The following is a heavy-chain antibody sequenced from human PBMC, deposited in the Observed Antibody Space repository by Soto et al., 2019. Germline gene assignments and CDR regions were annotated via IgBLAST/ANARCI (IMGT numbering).Heavy chain of an antibody. Sequence: GGSLRLSCAASGFTFSSYGMHWVRQAPGKGLEWVALISYDGSNKYYADSVKGRFTISRDNSNNTLYLQMNSLRAEDTAMYYCAKASSSGALYYYYGLDVWGRGTTVTVSS. CDR1: GFTFSSYG. J-gene: IGHJ6*02. V-gene: IGHV3-30*18. CDR2: ISYDGSNK. D-gene: IGHD6-6*01. CDR3: AKASSSGALYYYYGLDV.